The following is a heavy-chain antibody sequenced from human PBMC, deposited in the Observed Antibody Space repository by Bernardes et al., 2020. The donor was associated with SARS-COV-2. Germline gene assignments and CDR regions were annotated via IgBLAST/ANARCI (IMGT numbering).Heavy chain of an antibody. D-gene: IGHD6-19*01. V-gene: IGHV4-39*01. CDR1: GGSISTSTYY. CDR2: IYYTGST. CDR3: AKIKNTVGGNPYLSYSYAMDV. Sequence: SETLSLTCTVSGGSISTSTYYWGWIRQSPGKGLEWIGTIYYTGSTYYNPSLKSRVTISVDTSKNQFSLRLTSVTAADTSVYYCAKIKNTVGGNPYLSYSYAMDVWGHGTTVTVSS. J-gene: IGHJ6*02.